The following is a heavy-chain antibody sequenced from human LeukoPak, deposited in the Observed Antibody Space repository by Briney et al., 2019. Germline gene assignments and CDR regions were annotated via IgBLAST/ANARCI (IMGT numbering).Heavy chain of an antibody. CDR3: AKTSGRIAVAGALDY. J-gene: IGHJ4*02. V-gene: IGHV3-23*01. D-gene: IGHD6-19*01. CDR1: GFTFSGYA. Sequence: GGSLRLSCAASGFTFSGYAMSWVRQAPGKGLEWVSAISGSGGSTYYADSVKGRFTISRDNSKNTLYLQMNSLRAEDTAVYYCAKTSGRIAVAGALDYWGQGTLVTVSS. CDR2: ISGSGGST.